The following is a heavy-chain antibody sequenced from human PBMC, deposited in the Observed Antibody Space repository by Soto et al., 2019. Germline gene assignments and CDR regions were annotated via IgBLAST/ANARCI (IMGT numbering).Heavy chain of an antibody. CDR1: GGSISSYY. J-gene: IGHJ6*03. CDR3: ARDTHIAVAGPGYYYYYMDV. CDR2: IYYSGST. Sequence: SETLSLTCTVSGGSISSYYWSWIRQPPGKGLEWIGYIYYSGSTNYNPSLKSRVTISVDTSKNQFSLKLSSVTAADTAVYYCARDTHIAVAGPGYYYYYMDVWGKGTTVTVSS. V-gene: IGHV4-59*01. D-gene: IGHD6-19*01.